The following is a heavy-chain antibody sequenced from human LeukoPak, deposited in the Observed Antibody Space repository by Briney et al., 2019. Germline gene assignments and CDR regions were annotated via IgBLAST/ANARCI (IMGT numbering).Heavy chain of an antibody. CDR1: GFTFSSYG. Sequence: PGGSLRLSCAASGFTFSSYGMHWVRQAPGKGLEWVAVISYDGSNKYYADSVKGRFTISRDNSKNTLYLQMNSLRAEDTAVYYCARDQWGAVAPFDYWGQGTLVTVSS. D-gene: IGHD6-19*01. CDR2: ISYDGSNK. J-gene: IGHJ4*02. V-gene: IGHV3-30*03. CDR3: ARDQWGAVAPFDY.